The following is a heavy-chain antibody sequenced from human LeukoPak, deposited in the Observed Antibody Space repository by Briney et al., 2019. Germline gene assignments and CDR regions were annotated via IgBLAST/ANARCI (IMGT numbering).Heavy chain of an antibody. V-gene: IGHV4-59*08. Sequence: SETLSLTCTVSGGSISSYYWSWIRQPPGKGLEWIGYIYYSGSTNYNPSLTSRVTISVDTSENQFSLRLTSVTAADTAVYFCARHGIWFGDTNRWFDPWGQGTLVTVSS. D-gene: IGHD3-10*01. CDR2: IYYSGST. CDR1: GGSISSYY. CDR3: ARHGIWFGDTNRWFDP. J-gene: IGHJ5*02.